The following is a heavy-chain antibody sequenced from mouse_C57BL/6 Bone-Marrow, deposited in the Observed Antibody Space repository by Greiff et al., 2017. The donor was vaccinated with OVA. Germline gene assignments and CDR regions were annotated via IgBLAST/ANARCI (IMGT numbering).Heavy chain of an antibody. V-gene: IGHV5-4*01. Sequence: EVQLVESGGGLVKPGGSLKLSCAASGFTFSSYAMSWVRQTPEKRMEWVATISDGGSYTYYPDNVKGRFTISRDNAKNNLYLQMSHLKSEDTAMYYCARDMTTVVAPYCDDWGQGTTLTVSS. CDR3: ARDMTTVVAPYCDD. CDR1: GFTFSSYA. CDR2: ISDGGSYT. J-gene: IGHJ2*01. D-gene: IGHD1-1*01.